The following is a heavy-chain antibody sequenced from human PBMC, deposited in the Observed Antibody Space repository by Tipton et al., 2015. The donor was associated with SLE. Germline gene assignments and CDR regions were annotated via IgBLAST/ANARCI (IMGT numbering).Heavy chain of an antibody. CDR1: GFTFSSYA. V-gene: IGHV3-30*04. J-gene: IGHJ4*02. CDR3: AKEGNYFASGSFSRFFDY. CDR2: IQYDGSYR. D-gene: IGHD3-10*01. Sequence: SLRLSCAASGFTFSSYAMHWVRQAPGKGLEWVALIQYDGSYRYYADSVKGRFSISRDNSKNTLYLQIDSLRAEDTAVYYCAKEGNYFASGSFSRFFDYWGQGTQVTVSS.